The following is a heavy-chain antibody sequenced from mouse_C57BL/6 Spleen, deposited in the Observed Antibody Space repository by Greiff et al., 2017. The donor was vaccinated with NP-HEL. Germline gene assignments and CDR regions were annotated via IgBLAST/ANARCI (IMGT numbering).Heavy chain of an antibody. V-gene: IGHV1-82*01. Sequence: VKLQQSGPELVKPGASVKISCKASGYAFSSSWMHWVKQRPGKGLEWIGRIYPGDGDTNYNGKFKGKATLTADKSSSTAYMQLSSLTSEDSAVYFCSREGVTFFDYWGQGTTLTVSS. CDR3: SREGVTFFDY. CDR2: IYPGDGDT. CDR1: GYAFSSSW. D-gene: IGHD2-2*01. J-gene: IGHJ2*01.